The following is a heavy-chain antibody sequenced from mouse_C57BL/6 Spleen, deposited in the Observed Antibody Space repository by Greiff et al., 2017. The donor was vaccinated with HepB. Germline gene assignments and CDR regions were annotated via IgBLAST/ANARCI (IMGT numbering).Heavy chain of an antibody. Sequence: EVHLVESEGGLVQPGSSMKLSCTASGFTFSDYYMAWVRQVPEKGLEWVANINYDGSSTYYLDSLKSRFIISRDNAKNILYLQMSSLKSEDTATYYCARERGYDYDGYFDVWGTGTTVTVSS. J-gene: IGHJ1*03. D-gene: IGHD2-4*01. CDR3: ARERGYDYDGYFDV. V-gene: IGHV5-16*01. CDR2: INYDGSST. CDR1: GFTFSDYY.